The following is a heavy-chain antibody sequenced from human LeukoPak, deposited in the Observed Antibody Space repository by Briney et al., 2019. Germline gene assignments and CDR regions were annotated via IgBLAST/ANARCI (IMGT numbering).Heavy chain of an antibody. CDR3: AKDPLVSSQEYFDY. Sequence: GGSLRLSCAASGFTFSSYSMNWVRQAPGKGLEWVSSISSSSSYIYYADSLKGRFTISRDNAKNSLFLQMNSLRAEDTAVYYCAKDPLVSSQEYFDYWGQGTLVTVSS. CDR1: GFTFSSYS. V-gene: IGHV3-21*04. CDR2: ISSSSSYI. J-gene: IGHJ4*02. D-gene: IGHD2-2*01.